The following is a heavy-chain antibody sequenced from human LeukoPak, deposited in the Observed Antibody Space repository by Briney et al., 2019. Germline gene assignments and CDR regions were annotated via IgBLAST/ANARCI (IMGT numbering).Heavy chain of an antibody. V-gene: IGHV4-4*07. CDR1: GDSISGFY. J-gene: IGHJ6*03. CDR3: ARGLPSYGDYVDYYFYMDV. CDR2: ISTSGST. Sequence: PSETLSLTCTVSGDSISGFYWSWIRQPAGKGLQWIGRISTSGSTNYNPSLKSRVTMSVDKSTKEFSLTVRSVTAADTALYYCARGLPSYGDYVDYYFYMDVWGKGTTVTVSS. D-gene: IGHD4-17*01.